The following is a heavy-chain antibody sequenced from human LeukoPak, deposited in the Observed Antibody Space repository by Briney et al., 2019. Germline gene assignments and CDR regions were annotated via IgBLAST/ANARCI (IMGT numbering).Heavy chain of an antibody. J-gene: IGHJ4*02. CDR3: ARSPMVRGVITTFDY. D-gene: IGHD3-10*01. Sequence: EASVKVSCKASGYTFTGYYMHWVRQAPGQGLEWMGWISAYNGNTNYAQKLQGRVTMTTDTSTSTAYMELRSLRSDDTAVYYCARSPMVRGVITTFDYWGQGTLVTVSS. CDR1: GYTFTGYY. V-gene: IGHV1-18*04. CDR2: ISAYNGNT.